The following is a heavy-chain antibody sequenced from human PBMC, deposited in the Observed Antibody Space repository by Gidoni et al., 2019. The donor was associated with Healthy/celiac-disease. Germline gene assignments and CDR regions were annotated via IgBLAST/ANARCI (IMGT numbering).Heavy chain of an antibody. Sequence: EVQLLESGGGLVQPGGSLRLSCEASGFTFSSYAMGWVRQAPGKGLEWVSAISGSGGSTYYADSVKGRFTISRDNSKNTLYLQMNSLRAEDTAVYYCAKAMTTVTGGFDYWGQGTLVTVSS. CDR1: GFTFSSYA. CDR3: AKAMTTVTGGFDY. V-gene: IGHV3-23*01. D-gene: IGHD4-17*01. CDR2: ISGSGGST. J-gene: IGHJ4*02.